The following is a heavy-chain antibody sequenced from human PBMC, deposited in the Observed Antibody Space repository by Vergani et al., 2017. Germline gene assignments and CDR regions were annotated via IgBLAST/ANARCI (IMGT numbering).Heavy chain of an antibody. D-gene: IGHD4-17*01. CDR2: IIPIFGTA. CDR3: ARWSNGDSHYYSYGLDV. CDR1: GGTFSSYA. J-gene: IGHJ6*02. Sequence: QVQLVQSGAELKKPGSSVKVSCKASGGTFSSYAISWVRQAPGQGLEWMGGIIPIFGTANYAQKFQGRVTITADESTSTAYMELSSLRSEDTAVYYCARWSNGDSHYYSYGLDVWGQGTTVTVSS. V-gene: IGHV1-69*01.